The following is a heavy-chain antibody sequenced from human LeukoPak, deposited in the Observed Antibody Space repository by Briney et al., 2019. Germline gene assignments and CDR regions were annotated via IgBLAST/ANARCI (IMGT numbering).Heavy chain of an antibody. Sequence: GGSLRLSCAASGFTFSAYWMHWVRQVPGKGLLWVSYTNSDGTTTTYADSVKGRFTVSRDNAKNMMYLQMNSLRAEDTAIYYCTREIHTDNSAAFDIWGQGTMVSVSS. V-gene: IGHV3-74*01. D-gene: IGHD4-11*01. CDR1: GFTFSAYW. CDR3: TREIHTDNSAAFDI. J-gene: IGHJ3*02. CDR2: TNSDGTTT.